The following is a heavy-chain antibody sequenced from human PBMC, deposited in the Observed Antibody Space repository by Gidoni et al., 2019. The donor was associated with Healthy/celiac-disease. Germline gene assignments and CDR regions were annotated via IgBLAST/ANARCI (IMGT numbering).Heavy chain of an antibody. D-gene: IGHD1-26*01. J-gene: IGHJ4*02. CDR1: GGSISSYY. Sequence: VQLQESGPGLVKPSETLSITCTVSGGSISSYYWSWIRPPPGKGLEWIGYIYYSGSTNYKPSLKSRVTISVDTSKNQFSRKLSSVTAADTAVYYCARGEFDYWGQGTLVTVSS. V-gene: IGHV4-59*01. CDR3: ARGEFDY. CDR2: IYYSGST.